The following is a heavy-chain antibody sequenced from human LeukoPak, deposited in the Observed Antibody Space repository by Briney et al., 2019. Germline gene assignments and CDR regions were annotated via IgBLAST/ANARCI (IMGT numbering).Heavy chain of an antibody. D-gene: IGHD3-22*01. CDR2: IIPIFGTA. CDR1: GGTFSSYA. J-gene: IGHJ6*02. Sequence: EASVKVSCKASGGTFSSYAISWVRQAPGQGLEWMGGIIPIFGTANYAQKFQGRVTITADESTSTASMELSSLRSEDTAVYYCARATNDSSGYYYYYYYGMDVWGQGTTVTVSS. V-gene: IGHV1-69*13. CDR3: ARATNDSSGYYYYYYYGMDV.